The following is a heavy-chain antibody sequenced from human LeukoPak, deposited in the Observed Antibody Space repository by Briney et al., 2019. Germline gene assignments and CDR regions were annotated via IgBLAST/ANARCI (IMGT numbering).Heavy chain of an antibody. Sequence: SETLSLTCTVSGDSISNGSYYWGWIRQPPGKGLEWIGSIYYSGSTYYNPSLKSRVTISVDTSKNQFSLKLSSVTAADTAVYYCARQSQQVRWFGELLYPPYFDYWGQGTLVTVSS. CDR2: IYYSGST. J-gene: IGHJ4*02. D-gene: IGHD3-10*01. CDR3: ARQSQQVRWFGELLYPPYFDY. V-gene: IGHV4-39*01. CDR1: GDSISNGSYY.